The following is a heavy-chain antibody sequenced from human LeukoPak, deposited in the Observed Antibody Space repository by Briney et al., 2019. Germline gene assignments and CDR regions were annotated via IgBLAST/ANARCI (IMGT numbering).Heavy chain of an antibody. J-gene: IGHJ5*02. V-gene: IGHV3-48*03. CDR3: AGDRPDYYGSGSYGGWFDP. CDR1: GFTFSSYE. CDR2: ISSSGSTI. Sequence: PGRSLRLSCAASGFTFSSYEMNWVRQAPGKGLEWVSYISSSGSTIYYADSVKGRFTISRDNAKNSLYLQMNSLRAEDTAVYYCAGDRPDYYGSGSYGGWFDPWGQGTLVTVSS. D-gene: IGHD3-10*01.